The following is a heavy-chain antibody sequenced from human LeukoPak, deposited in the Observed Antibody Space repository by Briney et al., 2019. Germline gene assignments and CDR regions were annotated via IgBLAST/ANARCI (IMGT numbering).Heavy chain of an antibody. CDR3: ARDQQPGRLNAKKYYYYYMDV. J-gene: IGHJ6*03. V-gene: IGHV3-48*03. D-gene: IGHD6-13*01. CDR1: GFTFSSYE. Sequence: GGSLRLSCAASGFTFSSYEMNWVRQAPGKGLEWVSYISSSGSTIYYADSVKGRFTISRDNAKNSLYLQMNSLRAEDTAVYYCARDQQPGRLNAKKYYYYYMDVWGKGTTVTISS. CDR2: ISSSGSTI.